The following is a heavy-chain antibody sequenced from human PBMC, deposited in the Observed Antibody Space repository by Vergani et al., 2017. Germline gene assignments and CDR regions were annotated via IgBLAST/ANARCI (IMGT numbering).Heavy chain of an antibody. V-gene: IGHV3-74*01. Sequence: VQLEESGPGLVKPSETLSLTCTVSGYSISSGYYWGWIRQPPGKGLVWVSRINSDGSSTSYADSVKGRFTISRDNAKNTLYLQMNSLRAEDTAVYYCAREVTMVRGVIDYWGQGTLVTVSS. J-gene: IGHJ4*02. D-gene: IGHD3-10*01. CDR1: GYSISSGYY. CDR3: AREVTMVRGVIDY. CDR2: INSDGSST.